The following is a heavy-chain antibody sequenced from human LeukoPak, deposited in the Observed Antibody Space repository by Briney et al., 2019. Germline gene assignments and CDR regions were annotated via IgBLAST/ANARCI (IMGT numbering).Heavy chain of an antibody. D-gene: IGHD3-10*01. Sequence: GGSLRLSCEASGFTFKNAWMIWVRQAPGKGLEWVSAISGSGGSTYYADSVKGRFTISRDNSKNTLYLQINSLRAEDTAVYYCARGHYQIELWGQGTLVTVSS. CDR3: ARGHYQIEL. CDR1: GFTFKNAW. J-gene: IGHJ4*02. CDR2: ISGSGGST. V-gene: IGHV3-23*01.